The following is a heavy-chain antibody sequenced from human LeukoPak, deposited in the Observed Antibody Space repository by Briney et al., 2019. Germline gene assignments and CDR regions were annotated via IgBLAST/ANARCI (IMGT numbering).Heavy chain of an antibody. CDR3: ARGQNKCLGH. Sequence: ASVTVSCTASGYTFTNYFMHWVRQAPGQGLEWMGVINPSGGGTTYAQRFQGRVTVTRDTSTSTVHMELSSLRSEDTAVYYCARGQNKCLGHWGQGTLVTVSS. J-gene: IGHJ4*02. V-gene: IGHV1-46*01. D-gene: IGHD2/OR15-2a*01. CDR2: INPSGGGT. CDR1: GYTFTNYF.